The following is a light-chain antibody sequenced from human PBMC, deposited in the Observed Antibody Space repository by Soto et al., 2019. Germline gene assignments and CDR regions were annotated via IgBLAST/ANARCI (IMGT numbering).Light chain of an antibody. J-gene: IGKJ2*01. CDR1: QSVSSY. V-gene: IGKV3-11*01. CDR3: QQLSNWPRGYT. CDR2: DAS. Sequence: EIVLTQSPATLSLSPGERATLSCRASQSVSSYLAWYQQKPGQAPRLLIYDASNRATGIPARFSGSGSGTVFTLTISSLEPEDFAVYYCQQLSNWPRGYTVGQGTKLEIK.